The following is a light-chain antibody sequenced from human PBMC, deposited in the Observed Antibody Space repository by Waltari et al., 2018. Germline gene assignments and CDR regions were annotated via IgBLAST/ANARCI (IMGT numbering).Light chain of an antibody. V-gene: IGKV3-20*01. J-gene: IGKJ4*01. CDR1: QSGSSSY. CDR2: GAS. Sequence: EIVLTQSPGTLSLSPGERATLSCRASQSGSSSYLAWYQQKPGQAPRLLTYGASSRATGIPDRFSGSGSGTDFTLTISRLEPEDFAVYYCQQYGSSPKLTFGGGTKVEIK. CDR3: QQYGSSPKLT.